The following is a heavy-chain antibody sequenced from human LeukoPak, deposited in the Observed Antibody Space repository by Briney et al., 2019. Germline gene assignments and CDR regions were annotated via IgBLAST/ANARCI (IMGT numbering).Heavy chain of an antibody. CDR1: GGSISSSTYY. V-gene: IGHV4-39*01. Sequence: SETLSLTCTVSGGSISSSTYYWGWIRQPPGKGLEWIGSIYYSGSTYYNPSLKSRVTISVDTSKNQFSLKLSSVTAADTAVYYCARKGGRVNYNYWGQGTLVTVSS. CDR2: IYYSGST. CDR3: ARKGGRVNYNY. J-gene: IGHJ4*02. D-gene: IGHD3-16*01.